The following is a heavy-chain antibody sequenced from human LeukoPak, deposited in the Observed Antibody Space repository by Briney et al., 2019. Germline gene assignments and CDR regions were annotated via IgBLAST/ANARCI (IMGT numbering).Heavy chain of an antibody. CDR3: ARGNYGFIY. V-gene: IGHV3-74*01. CDR2: INNDGSYT. J-gene: IGHJ4*02. D-gene: IGHD3-10*01. CDR1: GLTFSSYL. Sequence: GGSLKLSCVAAGLTFSSYLMHWVRQGPWKGLVWVSHINNDGSYTNYADSVKGRFTISRDNAKNTLYLQMNSLRAEDTAVYYCARGNYGFIYWGQGTLVTVSS.